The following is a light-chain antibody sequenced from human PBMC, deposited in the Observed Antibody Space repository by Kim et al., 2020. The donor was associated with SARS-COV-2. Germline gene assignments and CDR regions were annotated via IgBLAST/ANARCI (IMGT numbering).Light chain of an antibody. CDR2: AND. Sequence: GQSGTMSCSGNTSNIGSNTVNWYQQLPGTAPRLLIYANDQRPSGVPDRFSASKSGTSASLAISRLQSEDEADYYCAAWDDTPNDYVFGSGTKVTVL. CDR1: TSNIGSNT. V-gene: IGLV1-44*01. CDR3: AAWDDTPNDYV. J-gene: IGLJ1*01.